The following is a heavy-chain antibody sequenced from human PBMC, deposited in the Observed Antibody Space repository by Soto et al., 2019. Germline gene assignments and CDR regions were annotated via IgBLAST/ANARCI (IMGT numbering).Heavy chain of an antibody. V-gene: IGHV3-11*01. J-gene: IGHJ4*02. CDR3: PRDRVGVVVVPAAISFDY. D-gene: IGHD2-2*01. CDR2: ISSSGSTI. CDR1: GFTFSDYY. Sequence: QVQLVESGGGLVKPGGSLRLSCAASGFTFSDYYMSWIRQAPGKGLEWVSYISSSGSTIYYADSVKGRFTISRDNAKNSLYLQMISLRAEDTVVYYCPRDRVGVVVVPAAISFDYWGQGTLVTLSS.